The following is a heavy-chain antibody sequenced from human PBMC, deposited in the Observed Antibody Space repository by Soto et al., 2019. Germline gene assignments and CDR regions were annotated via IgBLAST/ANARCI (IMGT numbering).Heavy chain of an antibody. D-gene: IGHD3-10*01. Sequence: QVQLVQSGAEVKKPGSSVKVSCKASGDIFSSYPFSWVRQAPGQGLEWMGGIVPLLGTADYAQKFQDRVTITADDSTSTVYMELSSLRSDDTAVYYCARDRGSQNWYFGVWGRGTLFSVSS. CDR3: ARDRGSQNWYFGV. CDR2: IVPLLGTA. CDR1: GDIFSSYP. J-gene: IGHJ2*01. V-gene: IGHV1-69*01.